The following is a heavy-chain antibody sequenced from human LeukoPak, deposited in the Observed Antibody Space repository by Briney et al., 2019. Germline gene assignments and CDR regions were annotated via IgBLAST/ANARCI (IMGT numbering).Heavy chain of an antibody. CDR3: AREGYYYDSSQALGIDY. CDR1: GGSISSSSYY. D-gene: IGHD3-22*01. Sequence: SETLSLTCTVSGGSISSSSYYWGWIRQPPGKGLEWIGSIYYSGSTYYNPSLKSRVTISVDTSKNQFSLKLSSVTAADTAVYYCAREGYYYDSSQALGIDYWGRGTLVTVSS. V-gene: IGHV4-39*07. J-gene: IGHJ4*02. CDR2: IYYSGST.